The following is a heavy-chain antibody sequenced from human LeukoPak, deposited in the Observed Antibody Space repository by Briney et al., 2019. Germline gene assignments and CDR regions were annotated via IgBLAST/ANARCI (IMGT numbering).Heavy chain of an antibody. CDR3: ARSNQADDY. CDR2: INPGGSSI. D-gene: IGHD1-14*01. V-gene: IGHV3-74*01. CDR1: GFTLSSYW. J-gene: IGHJ4*02. Sequence: GRSLKLSCAASGFTLSSYWLHLVRQVPGQGLVLVARINPGGSSITYADSVKGRFTISRDNAKNTLYLQMDSLRAEGTGVYYCARSNQADDYWGQGTLVTVSS.